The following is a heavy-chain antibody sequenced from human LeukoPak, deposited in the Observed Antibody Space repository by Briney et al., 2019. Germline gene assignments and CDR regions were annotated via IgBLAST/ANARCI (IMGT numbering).Heavy chain of an antibody. D-gene: IGHD6-13*01. J-gene: IGHJ4*02. CDR3: ARSMYSTNADS. CDR2: MYYSGST. CDR1: GGSISSSSYF. Sequence: SETLSLTCTVSGGSISSSSYFWGWIRQPPGKGLEWIGSMYYSGSTYYNPSLKSRVTISVDTSKSHLSLRLSSVTAADTAVYYCARSMYSTNADSWGQGTLVTVSS. V-gene: IGHV4-39*02.